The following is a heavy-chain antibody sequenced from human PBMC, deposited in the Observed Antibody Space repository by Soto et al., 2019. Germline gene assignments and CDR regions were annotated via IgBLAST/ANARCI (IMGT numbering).Heavy chain of an antibody. CDR3: AEGVNYFETRNYHSDYFDL. V-gene: IGHV4-34*01. Sequence: SETLSLTCAIYGESYNEDYWTWLRQPPGKGLEWIGEISQFGSTDYNPSLKSRVTISLHTSKKELSLKLTSVTAADTAVYYCAEGVNYFETRNYHSDYFDLWGQGSLVTVSS. J-gene: IGHJ4*02. CDR1: GESYNEDY. CDR2: ISQFGST. D-gene: IGHD3-9*01.